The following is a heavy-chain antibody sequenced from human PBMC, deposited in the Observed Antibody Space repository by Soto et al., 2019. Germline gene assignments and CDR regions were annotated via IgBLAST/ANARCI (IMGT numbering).Heavy chain of an antibody. J-gene: IGHJ6*03. CDR3: ARYPYHSFSHDHYQLYV. D-gene: IGHD1-1*01. V-gene: IGHV3-21*01. CDR2: ISSSSSYI. CDR1: GFTFSSYS. Sequence: PGGSLRLSCAASGFTFSSYSMNWVRQAPGKGLEWVSSISSSSSYIYYADSVKGRFTISRDNAKNSLYLQMNSLRAEDTAVYYCARYPYHSFSHDHYQLYVCGRRSTVTVS.